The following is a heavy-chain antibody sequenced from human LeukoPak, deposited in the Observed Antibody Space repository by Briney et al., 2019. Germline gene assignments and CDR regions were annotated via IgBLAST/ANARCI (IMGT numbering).Heavy chain of an antibody. CDR3: ARDGVTIFGADYGMDV. J-gene: IGHJ6*02. V-gene: IGHV3-23*01. CDR1: GFTFSNYA. D-gene: IGHD3-3*01. Sequence: GGSLRLSCETSGFTFSNYAMSWVRQAPGRGLEWVSGISYGDGGTYYADSVKGRFAISRDNSKNTLSLQMNSLRAEDTAVYYCARDGVTIFGADYGMDVWGQGTTVTVSS. CDR2: ISYGDGGT.